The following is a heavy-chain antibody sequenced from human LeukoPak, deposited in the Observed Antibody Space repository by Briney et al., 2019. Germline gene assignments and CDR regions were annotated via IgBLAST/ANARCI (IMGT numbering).Heavy chain of an antibody. D-gene: IGHD3-3*01. CDR2: IYYSGST. J-gene: IGHJ3*02. CDR1: GGSISSYY. Sequence: SETLSLTCTVSGGSISSYYWSWIRQPPGKGLEWIGYIYYSGSTNYNPSLESRVTISVDTSKNQFSLKLSSVTAADTAVYYCARVPLYDFWSGYWESGAFDIWGQGTMVTVSS. V-gene: IGHV4-59*01. CDR3: ARVPLYDFWSGYWESGAFDI.